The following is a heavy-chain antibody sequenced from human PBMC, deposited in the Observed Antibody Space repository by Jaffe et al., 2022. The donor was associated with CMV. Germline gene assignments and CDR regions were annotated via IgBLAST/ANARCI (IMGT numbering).Heavy chain of an antibody. CDR3: AKGGRTVTTSYYGMDV. J-gene: IGHJ6*02. CDR1: GFTFSSYA. CDR2: ISGSGGST. Sequence: EVQLLESGGGLVQPGGSLRLSCAASGFTFSSYAMSWVRQAPGKGLEWVSAISGSGGSTYYADSVKGRFTISRDNSKNTLYLQMNSLRAEDTAVYYCAKGGRTVTTSYYGMDVWGQGTTVTVSS. V-gene: IGHV3-23*01. D-gene: IGHD4-17*01.